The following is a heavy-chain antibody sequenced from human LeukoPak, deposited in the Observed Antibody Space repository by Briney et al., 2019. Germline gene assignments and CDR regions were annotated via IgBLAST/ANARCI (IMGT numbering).Heavy chain of an antibody. Sequence: SETLSLTCTVSGGSISSYYWSWIRQPPGRGLEWIGNIYDRGSTKYNPSLKSRVTISVDTSKNQFSLRLNSVTAADTAVYYCARGRTFDDWGQGTLVTVSS. V-gene: IGHV4-59*01. CDR3: ARGRTFDD. J-gene: IGHJ4*02. CDR1: GGSISSYY. CDR2: IYDRGST.